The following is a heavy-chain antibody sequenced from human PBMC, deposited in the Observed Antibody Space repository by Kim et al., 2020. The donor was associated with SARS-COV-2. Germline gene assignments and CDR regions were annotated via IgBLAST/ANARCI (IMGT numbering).Heavy chain of an antibody. CDR3: AKDIGTGTTHFGYMDV. D-gene: IGHD1-7*01. J-gene: IGHJ6*03. Sequence: SVKGRFTISRDNAKNSLYLQMNSLRAEDTALYYCAKDIGTGTTHFGYMDVWGKGTTVTVSS. V-gene: IGHV3-9*01.